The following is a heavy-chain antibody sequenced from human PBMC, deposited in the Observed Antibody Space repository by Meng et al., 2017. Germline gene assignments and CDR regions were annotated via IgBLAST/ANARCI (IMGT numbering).Heavy chain of an antibody. D-gene: IGHD3-3*01. V-gene: IGHV1-69*05. CDR1: GGTFSSYA. J-gene: IGHJ6*02. CDR3: ARGPNYDFWSGYYFSPRTNYYYYGMDV. CDR2: IIPIFGTA. Sequence: SVKVSCKASGGTFSSYAISWVRQAPGQGLEWMGGIIPIFGTANYAQKFQGRVTITTDESTSTAYMELSSLRSEDTAVYYCARGPNYDFWSGYYFSPRTNYYYYGMDVWGQGTTVTVSS.